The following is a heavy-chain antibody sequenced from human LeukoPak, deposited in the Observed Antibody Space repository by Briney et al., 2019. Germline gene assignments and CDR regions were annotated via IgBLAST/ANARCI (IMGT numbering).Heavy chain of an antibody. D-gene: IGHD3-3*01. V-gene: IGHV1-8*01. Sequence: ASVKVSCKASGYTFTNYDINWVRQASGLGLEWMGWMNPNSGNKDYAQKYRGRIIMTRNTSISTAFLELSSLRSEDTAVYYCARDLVTIFVGFDYWGQGTLVTVSS. CDR3: ARDLVTIFVGFDY. CDR1: GYTFTNYD. CDR2: MNPNSGNK. J-gene: IGHJ4*02.